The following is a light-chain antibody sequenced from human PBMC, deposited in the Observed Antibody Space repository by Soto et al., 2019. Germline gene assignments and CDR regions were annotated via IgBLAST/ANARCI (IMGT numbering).Light chain of an antibody. V-gene: IGKV3-20*01. J-gene: IGKJ5*01. CDR1: QSVSSSY. Sequence: EIVLTQSPGTLSLSPGERATLSCRASQSVSSSYLAWYQQKPGQAPRLLVYGASSRATGIPDRFSGRGSGTDFTLTISRLEPEDFAVYYCQQYGSSSEITFGQGTRLEIK. CDR2: GAS. CDR3: QQYGSSSEIT.